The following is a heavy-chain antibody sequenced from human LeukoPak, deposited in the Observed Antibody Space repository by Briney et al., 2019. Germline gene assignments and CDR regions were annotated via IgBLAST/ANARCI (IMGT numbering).Heavy chain of an antibody. J-gene: IGHJ4*02. CDR2: INPNSGGT. V-gene: IGHV1-2*06. CDR1: GYTFTGYY. D-gene: IGHD4-17*01. Sequence: ASVKVSCKASGYTFTGYYMHWVRQAPGQGLEWMGRINPNSGGTNYAQKFQGRATMTRDTSISTAYMELSRLRSDDTAVYYCARDLSVTTVTNPMTDYWGQGTLVTVSS. CDR3: ARDLSVTTVTNPMTDY.